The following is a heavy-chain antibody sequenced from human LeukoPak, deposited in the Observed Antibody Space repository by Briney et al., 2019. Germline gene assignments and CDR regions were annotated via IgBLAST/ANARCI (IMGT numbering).Heavy chain of an antibody. CDR3: AELGITMIGGV. V-gene: IGHV3-48*03. CDR1: GFTFSSYV. D-gene: IGHD3-10*02. Sequence: GESLRLSCAASGFTFSSYVMHWVRQAPGKGLEWVSYISSSGSTIYYADSVKGRFTISRDNAKNSLYLQMNSLRAEDTAVYYCAELGITMIGGVWGKGTTVTISS. CDR2: ISSSGSTI. J-gene: IGHJ6*04.